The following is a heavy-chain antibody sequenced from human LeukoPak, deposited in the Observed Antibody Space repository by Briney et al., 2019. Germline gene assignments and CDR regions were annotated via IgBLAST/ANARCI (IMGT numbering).Heavy chain of an antibody. Sequence: ASVKVSCKASGYTFTGYYMHWVRQAPGQGLEWMGWINPNSGGTNYAQKFQGRVTMTRDTSISTAYMELSRLRSDDTAVYYCTRNFYFDSSGYYHYWGQGTLVTVSS. CDR3: TRNFYFDSSGYYHY. CDR2: INPNSGGT. CDR1: GYTFTGYY. V-gene: IGHV1-2*02. J-gene: IGHJ4*02. D-gene: IGHD3-22*01.